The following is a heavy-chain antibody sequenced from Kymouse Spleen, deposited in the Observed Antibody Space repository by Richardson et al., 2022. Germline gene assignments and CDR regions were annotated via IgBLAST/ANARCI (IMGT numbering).Heavy chain of an antibody. Sequence: QVQLVESGGGVVQPGRSLRLSCAASGFTFSSYGMHWVRQAPGKGLEWVAVIWYDGSNKYYADSVKGRFTISRDNSKNTLYLQMNSLRAEDTAVYYCARASIEYSSSSLDYWGQGTLVTVSS. CDR1: GFTFSSYG. J-gene: IGHJ4*02. CDR2: IWYDGSNK. V-gene: IGHV3-33*01. D-gene: IGHD6-6*01. CDR3: ARASIEYSSSSLDY.